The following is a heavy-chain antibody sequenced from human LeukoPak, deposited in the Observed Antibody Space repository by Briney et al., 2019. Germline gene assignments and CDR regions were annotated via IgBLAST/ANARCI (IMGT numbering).Heavy chain of an antibody. Sequence: GGSLRLSCAASGFTFSSYWMSWVRQAPGKGLEWVGRIKSKTDGGTTDYAAPVKGRFTISRDDSKNTLYLQMNSLKTEDTAAYYCTTDLATASIVVVIAATDYWGQGTLVTVSS. CDR2: IKSKTDGGTT. J-gene: IGHJ4*02. CDR1: GFTFSSYW. D-gene: IGHD2-21*01. CDR3: TTDLATASIVVVIAATDY. V-gene: IGHV3-15*01.